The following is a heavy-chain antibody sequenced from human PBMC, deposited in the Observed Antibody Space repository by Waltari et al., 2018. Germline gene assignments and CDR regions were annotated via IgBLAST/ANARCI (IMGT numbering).Heavy chain of an antibody. CDR3: AKVLNNWPDVFDV. CDR2: ISGSGDST. V-gene: IGHV3-23*01. Sequence: EVQVLESGGGLIQPGGSLRLSCTASGFTFSSDAMTWVRQAPGEGLEWVCAISGSGDSTYYADSVRGRFTISGDSSRNTVWLQMSSLRVEDTAVYFCAKVLNNWPDVFDVWGQGTMVTVSS. CDR1: GFTFSSDA. J-gene: IGHJ3*01.